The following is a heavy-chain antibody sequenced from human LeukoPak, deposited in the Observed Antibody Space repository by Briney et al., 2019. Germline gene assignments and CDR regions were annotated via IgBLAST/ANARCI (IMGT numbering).Heavy chain of an antibody. Sequence: ASVKVSCKASGYTFTSYDINCVRQATGQGLEWMGWMNPNSGNTGYAQKFQGRVTITRNTSISTAYMELSSLRSEDTAVYYCARGGEPPGSAFDYWGQGTLVTVSS. CDR2: MNPNSGNT. V-gene: IGHV1-8*03. D-gene: IGHD1-26*01. CDR3: ARGGEPPGSAFDY. J-gene: IGHJ4*02. CDR1: GYTFTSYD.